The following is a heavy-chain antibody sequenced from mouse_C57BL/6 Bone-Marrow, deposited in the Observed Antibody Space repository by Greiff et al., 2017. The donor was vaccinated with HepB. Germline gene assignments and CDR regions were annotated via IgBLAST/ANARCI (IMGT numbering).Heavy chain of an antibody. V-gene: IGHV1-76*01. CDR1: GYTFTDYY. J-gene: IGHJ1*03. CDR3: ARWHYGSGYFDV. Sequence: VQLQQSGAELVRPGASVKLSCKASGYTFTDYYINWVKQRPGQGLEWIARIYPGSGNTYYNEKFKGKATLTAEKSSSTAYMQLSSLTSEDSAVYFCARWHYGSGYFDVWGTGTTVTVSS. D-gene: IGHD1-1*01. CDR2: IYPGSGNT.